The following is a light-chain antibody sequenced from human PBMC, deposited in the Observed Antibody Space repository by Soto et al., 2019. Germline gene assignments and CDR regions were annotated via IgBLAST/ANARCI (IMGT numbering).Light chain of an antibody. CDR3: TSWTTSTTMI. CDR2: DVN. J-gene: IGLJ2*01. CDR1: RSDIGAYNF. Sequence: QAVVTQPASVSGSPGQSITISCTGTRSDIGAYNFVSWYQQHPGEVPKLMLYDVNVRPSGVSNRFSGSKSGNTASLTISGLQAEDEADYYCTSWTTSTTMIFGGGTKVTVL. V-gene: IGLV2-14*03.